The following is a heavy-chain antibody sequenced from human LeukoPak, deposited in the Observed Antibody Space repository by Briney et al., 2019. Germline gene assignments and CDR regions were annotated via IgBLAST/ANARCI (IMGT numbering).Heavy chain of an antibody. CDR1: GGSNSSYY. D-gene: IGHD3-16*01. J-gene: IGHJ6*04. CDR2: IYYSGST. CDR3: ARVGGVDV. V-gene: IGHV4-59*01. Sequence: SETLSLTCTVSGGSNSSYYWSWIRQPPGKGLEWIGYIYYSGSTNYNPSLKSRVTISVDTSKNQFSLKLSSVTAADTAVYYCARVGGVDVWGKGTTVTVSS.